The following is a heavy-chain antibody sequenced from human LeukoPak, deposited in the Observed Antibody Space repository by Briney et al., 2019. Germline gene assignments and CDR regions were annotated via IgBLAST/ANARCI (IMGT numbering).Heavy chain of an antibody. Sequence: PGGSLRLSCAASGFTFSSYAMSWVRQAPGKGLEWVSAISGSGGSTYYADSVKGRFTISRDNSKNTLYLQMNSLRAEDTAVYYCAKGRIPGSGSYSGPLQHWGQGTLVTVSS. CDR2: ISGSGGST. J-gene: IGHJ1*01. V-gene: IGHV3-23*01. D-gene: IGHD3-10*01. CDR1: GFTFSSYA. CDR3: AKGRIPGSGSYSGPLQH.